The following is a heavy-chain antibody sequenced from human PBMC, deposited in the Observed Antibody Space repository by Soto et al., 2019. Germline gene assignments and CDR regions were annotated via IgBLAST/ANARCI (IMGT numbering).Heavy chain of an antibody. CDR1: GGSISSSSYY. J-gene: IGHJ4*02. CDR3: ARHTGTLTGYYIWVGYFDY. CDR2: IYYSGST. D-gene: IGHD3-9*01. V-gene: IGHV4-39*01. Sequence: QLQLQESGPGLVKPSETLSLTCTVSGGSISSSSYYWGWIRQPPGKGLEWIGSIYYSGSTYYNPSLRSRVTISVDTSKNQFSLKLSSVTAADTAVYYCARHTGTLTGYYIWVGYFDYWGQGTLVTVSS.